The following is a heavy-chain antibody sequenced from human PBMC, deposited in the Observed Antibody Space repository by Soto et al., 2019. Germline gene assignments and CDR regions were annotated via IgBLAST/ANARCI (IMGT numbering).Heavy chain of an antibody. D-gene: IGHD3-9*01. CDR3: ATPSPADILTGSPRIYYYYYGMDV. V-gene: IGHV1-69*13. CDR1: GGTFSSYT. J-gene: IGHJ6*02. Sequence: EASVKVSCKASGGTFSSYTISWVRQAPGQGLEWMGGIIPIFGTANYAQKFQGRVTITADESTSTAYMELSSLRSEDTAVYYCATPSPADILTGSPRIYYYYYGMDVWGQGTTVTVSS. CDR2: IIPIFGTA.